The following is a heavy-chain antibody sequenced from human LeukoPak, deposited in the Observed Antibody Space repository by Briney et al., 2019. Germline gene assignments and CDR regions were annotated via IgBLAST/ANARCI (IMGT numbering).Heavy chain of an antibody. Sequence: GGSLRLSCAASGFSIDDYAMHWVRQAPGKGLEWVSGINWNSVSIIYADSVKGRFTTSRDNAKNSLYLQMNSLRAEDTAVYYCAELGITMIGGVWGKGTTVTISS. CDR3: AELGITMIGGV. J-gene: IGHJ6*04. CDR1: GFSIDDYA. D-gene: IGHD3-10*02. V-gene: IGHV3-9*01. CDR2: INWNSVSI.